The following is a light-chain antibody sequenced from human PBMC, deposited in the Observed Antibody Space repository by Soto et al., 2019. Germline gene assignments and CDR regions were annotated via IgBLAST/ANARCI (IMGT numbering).Light chain of an antibody. J-gene: IGKJ1*01. V-gene: IGKV3-20*01. CDR3: QHYGTSATWT. CDR2: GAS. Sequence: EIVLTQSPVTLSLSPGERATLSCRASQSISSSYLAWYKQKPGQAPRPLIFGASSRASGIPGRFSGSGSGTDFTLTISRREPEDFAVYYCQHYGTSATWTFGQGTKVEIK. CDR1: QSISSSY.